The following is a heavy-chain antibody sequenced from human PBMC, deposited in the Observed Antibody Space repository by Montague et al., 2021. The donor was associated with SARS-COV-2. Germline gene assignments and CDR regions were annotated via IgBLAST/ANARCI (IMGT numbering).Heavy chain of an antibody. V-gene: IGHV3-7*01. J-gene: IGHJ4*02. CDR2: INYDGSET. D-gene: IGHD3-10*01. Sequence: SLRLSCAASGFTLYAYWMNWVRQAPGKGLEWVANINYDGSETNYLGSVKGRFTISRDNANNALHLQMNNLRAADTAVYFCARNPHRTYFYGSGIYLLNHSFGYWGPGTPVTVSS. CDR1: GFTLYAYW. CDR3: ARNPHRTYFYGSGIYLLNHSFGY.